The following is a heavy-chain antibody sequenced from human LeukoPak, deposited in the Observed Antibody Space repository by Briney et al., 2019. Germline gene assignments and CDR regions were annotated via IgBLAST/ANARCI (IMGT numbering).Heavy chain of an antibody. CDR2: IYYSGIT. V-gene: IGHV4-39*01. CDR3: ASWGATHHYFDS. CDR1: GGSISSNSYY. D-gene: IGHD1-26*01. Sequence: SGTLSLTCTVSGGSISSNSYYWGWIRQPPGKGLEWIGSIYYSGITYYNPSLKSRVTISVDTSKNQFSLKLSSVTAADTAVYYCASWGATHHYFDSWGRGTLVTVSS. J-gene: IGHJ4*02.